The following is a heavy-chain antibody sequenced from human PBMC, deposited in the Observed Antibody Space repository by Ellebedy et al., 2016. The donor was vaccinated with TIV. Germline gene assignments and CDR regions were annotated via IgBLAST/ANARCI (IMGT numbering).Heavy chain of an antibody. V-gene: IGHV3-33*01. Sequence: PGGSLRLSCAASEFTFSSYGMHWVRQAPGKGLEWVAIIWYDGSNKYYADSVKGRFTISRDNSKNTLYLQMNSLRAEDTAVYYCARDRGTGSYSGWYFDLWGRGTLVTVSS. J-gene: IGHJ2*01. CDR2: IWYDGSNK. CDR1: EFTFSSYG. D-gene: IGHD1-26*01. CDR3: ARDRGTGSYSGWYFDL.